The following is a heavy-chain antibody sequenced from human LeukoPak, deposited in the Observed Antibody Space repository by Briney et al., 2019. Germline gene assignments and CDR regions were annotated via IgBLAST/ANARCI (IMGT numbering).Heavy chain of an antibody. V-gene: IGHV3-11*01. J-gene: IGHJ4*02. D-gene: IGHD3-22*01. Sequence: GGFLRLSCAASGFTFSDYYMSWIRQAPGKGLEWVSYISSSGSTIYYADSVKGRFTISRDNAKNSLYLQMNSLRAEDTAVYYCAREPSHHYYDSSGYFDYWGQGTLVTVSS. CDR3: AREPSHHYYDSSGYFDY. CDR2: ISSSGSTI. CDR1: GFTFSDYY.